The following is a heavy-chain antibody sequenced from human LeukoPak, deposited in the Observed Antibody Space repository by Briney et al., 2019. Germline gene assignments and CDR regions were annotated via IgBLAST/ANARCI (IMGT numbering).Heavy chain of an antibody. J-gene: IGHJ6*03. D-gene: IGHD3-9*01. V-gene: IGHV3-48*03. Sequence: GGSLRLSCAASGFTFSSYEMNWVRQAPGKGLEWVSYISSSGSTIYYADSVKGRFTISRDNAKNSLYLQMNSLRAEDTAVYYCARVLQSRYFDWSRWWLQKDYYYYYMDVWGKGTTVTVSS. CDR3: ARVLQSRYFDWSRWWLQKDYYYYYMDV. CDR2: ISSSGSTI. CDR1: GFTFSSYE.